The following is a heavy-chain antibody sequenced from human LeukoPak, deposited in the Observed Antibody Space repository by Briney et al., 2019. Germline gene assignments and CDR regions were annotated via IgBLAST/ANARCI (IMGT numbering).Heavy chain of an antibody. D-gene: IGHD6-19*01. CDR1: GYSFTTYW. J-gene: IGHJ4*02. V-gene: IGHV5-51*01. Sequence: GESLKISCKGSGYSFTTYWIGWVRPMPGKGLEWMGIIYPGDSDIRYSPSFQGQVTISADKSISTAYLQWSSLKASDTAMYYCARHGERGYSSGWYAYWGQGTLVTVSS. CDR2: IYPGDSDI. CDR3: ARHGERGYSSGWYAY.